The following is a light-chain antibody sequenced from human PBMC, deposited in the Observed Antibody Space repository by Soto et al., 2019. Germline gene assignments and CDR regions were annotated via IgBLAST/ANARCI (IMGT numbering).Light chain of an antibody. CDR1: QDISNY. Sequence: DIQMTQSPSSLSASVGDRVTITCQASQDISNYLNWYKKKPGKAPNLLIDDTSNLKTGVPSRLSGRASGTDFTFTISSLQPEDIATYYCQQYDNLSWTFGQGTKVEIK. CDR3: QQYDNLSWT. J-gene: IGKJ1*01. CDR2: DTS. V-gene: IGKV1-33*01.